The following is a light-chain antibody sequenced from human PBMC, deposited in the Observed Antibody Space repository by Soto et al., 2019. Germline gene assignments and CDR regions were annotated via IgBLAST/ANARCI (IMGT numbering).Light chain of an antibody. CDR2: DDG. Sequence: SSELTQPPSLSVAPGQTARMTCGGNNIGIKAVHWCQQRPGQAPVLVVHDDGDRPSGSPDRFSGSNSGNTATLTITRVEAGDEADYYCQVWDSGTDHPVFGGGTKLTVL. V-gene: IGLV3-21*02. CDR1: NIGIKA. J-gene: IGLJ3*02. CDR3: QVWDSGTDHPV.